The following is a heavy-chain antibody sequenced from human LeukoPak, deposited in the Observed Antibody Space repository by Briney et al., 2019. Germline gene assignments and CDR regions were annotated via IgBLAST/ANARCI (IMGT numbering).Heavy chain of an antibody. J-gene: IGHJ4*02. CDR1: GFTFSSYE. D-gene: IGHD3-10*01. Sequence: GGSLRLSCAASGFTFSSYEMNWVRQAPGKGLEWVSYIGSSGSTIYYADSVKGRFTISRDNAKNSLYLQMNSLRAEDTAVYYCARAISYYGSGSYYPVFDYWGQGTLVHVSS. CDR2: IGSSGSTI. CDR3: ARAISYYGSGSYYPVFDY. V-gene: IGHV3-48*03.